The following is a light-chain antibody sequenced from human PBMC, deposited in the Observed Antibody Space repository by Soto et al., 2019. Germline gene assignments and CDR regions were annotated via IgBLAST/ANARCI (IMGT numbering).Light chain of an antibody. J-gene: IGLJ2*01. CDR3: SSYTISSTGV. CDR1: SSDVGAYNY. Sequence: QSALTQPASVSGAPGQSITISCTGTSSDVGAYNYVSWYQQHPGKAPKFLIYDVSNRPSGVSNRFSGSKSGNTASLTISGLQAEDEADYYCSSYTISSTGVFGGGTKLTVL. V-gene: IGLV2-14*01. CDR2: DVS.